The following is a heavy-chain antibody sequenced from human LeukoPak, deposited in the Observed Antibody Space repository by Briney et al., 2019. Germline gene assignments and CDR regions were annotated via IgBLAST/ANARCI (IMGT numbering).Heavy chain of an antibody. CDR2: ISRVNDYI. V-gene: IGHV3-21*01. CDR3: ARGGRRFDS. CDR1: GFTFSLYS. Sequence: GGSLRLSCAPSGFTFSLYSMNWVRQAPGKGLEWVSSISRVNDYIFYGDSLKGRFSISRDNAKNSLYLQMNSLRAEDTAVYYCARGGRRFDSWGQGTLDSVSS. J-gene: IGHJ5*01.